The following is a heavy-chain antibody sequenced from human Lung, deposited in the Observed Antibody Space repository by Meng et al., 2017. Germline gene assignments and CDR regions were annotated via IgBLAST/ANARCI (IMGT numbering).Heavy chain of an antibody. CDR1: GFYFSNAW. J-gene: IGHJ4*01. Sequence: VHLVESGGDLVKPGGSLRLSCAAFGFYFSNAWMSWVRQAPGKGLEWVGRMKSNVDGGTVDYAAAVKGRFFISRDDSENTFYLQMNSLKTEDTAVYYCSGHVDYWGHGTLVTVSS. CDR2: MKSNVDGGTV. V-gene: IGHV3-15*01. CDR3: SGHVDY.